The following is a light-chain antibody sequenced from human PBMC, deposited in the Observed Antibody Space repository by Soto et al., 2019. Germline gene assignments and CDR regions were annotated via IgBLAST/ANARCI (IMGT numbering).Light chain of an antibody. Sequence: DIQMTQSPSTLSGSVGDRVTITCRASQTISSWLAWYQQKPGKAPKLLISDASRLESGVPSRFSGSGSGTEFTLTISSLQPDDFATYYCQQYYSYSWTFGQGTKVDIK. V-gene: IGKV1-5*01. CDR2: DAS. J-gene: IGKJ1*01. CDR3: QQYYSYSWT. CDR1: QTISSW.